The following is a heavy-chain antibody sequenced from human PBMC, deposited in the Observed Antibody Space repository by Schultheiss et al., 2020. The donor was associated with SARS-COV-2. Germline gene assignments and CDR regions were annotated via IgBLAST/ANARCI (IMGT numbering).Heavy chain of an antibody. D-gene: IGHD5-24*01. Sequence: SETLSLTCAVSGGSISSSNWWSWVRQPPGKGLEWIGEIYHSGSTNYNPSLKSRVTISVDTSKNQFSLKLSSVTAADTAVYYCARSIKEMATITYYFDYWGQGTLVTVSS. CDR3: ARSIKEMATITYYFDY. V-gene: IGHV4-4*02. CDR2: IYHSGST. CDR1: GGSISSSNW. J-gene: IGHJ4*02.